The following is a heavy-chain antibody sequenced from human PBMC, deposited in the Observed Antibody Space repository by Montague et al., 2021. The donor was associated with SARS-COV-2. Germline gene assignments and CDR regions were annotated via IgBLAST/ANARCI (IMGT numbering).Heavy chain of an antibody. CDR3: ARQPVLLWFGELFRGGGMDV. CDR2: IYYSGST. J-gene: IGHJ6*02. CDR1: GGSISSSSYY. V-gene: IGHV4-39*01. Sequence: SETRSLTCNVSGGSISSSSYYWGWIRQPPGKGLEWIGSIYYSGSTYYNPSLKSRVTISVDTSKNQFSLKLSSATAADTAVYYCARQPVLLWFGELFRGGGMDVWGQGTTVTVSS. D-gene: IGHD3-10*01.